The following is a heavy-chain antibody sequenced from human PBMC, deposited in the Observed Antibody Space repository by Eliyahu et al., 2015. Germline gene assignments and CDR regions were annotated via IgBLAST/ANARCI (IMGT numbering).Heavy chain of an antibody. CDR2: IYYSGST. J-gene: IGHJ4*02. CDR1: GGSISSSSYY. V-gene: IGHV4-39*01. Sequence: QLQLQESGPGLVKPSETLSLTCTVSGGSISSSSYYWGWLRQPPGKGLEWIGSIYYSGSTYYNPSLKSRVTISVDTSKNQFSLKLSSVTAADTAVYYCADGGDYEFDYWGQGTLVTVSS. D-gene: IGHD4-17*01. CDR3: ADGGDYEFDY.